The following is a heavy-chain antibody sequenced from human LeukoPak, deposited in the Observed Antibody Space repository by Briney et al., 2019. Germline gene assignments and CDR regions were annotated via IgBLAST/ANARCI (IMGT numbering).Heavy chain of an antibody. CDR2: IYHSGST. Sequence: TSETLSLTCAVSGGSISSGGYSWSWIRQPPGKGLEWIGYIYHSGSTYYNPSLKSRVTISVDRPKNQFSLKLSSVTAADTAVYYCARGGKGYFDYWGQGTLVTVSS. CDR3: ARGGKGYFDY. V-gene: IGHV4-30-2*01. CDR1: GGSISSGGYS. J-gene: IGHJ4*02. D-gene: IGHD1-26*01.